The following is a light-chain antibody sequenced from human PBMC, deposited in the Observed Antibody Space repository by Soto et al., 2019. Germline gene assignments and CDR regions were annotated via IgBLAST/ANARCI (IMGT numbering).Light chain of an antibody. V-gene: IGLV2-14*01. CDR3: CSYTTSGTLV. Sequence: SALTQPASVSGSPGQSITISCTGTSSDVGAYKYVSWFQQHPDRAPKLMIYEVSNRPSGVSNRFSGSKSGNTASLTISGLQAEDEADYYCCSYTTSGTLVFGGGTKVTVL. CDR2: EVS. CDR1: SSDVGAYKY. J-gene: IGLJ3*02.